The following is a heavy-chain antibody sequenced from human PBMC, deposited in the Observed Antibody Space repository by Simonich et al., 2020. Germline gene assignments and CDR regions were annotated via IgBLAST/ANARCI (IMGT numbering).Heavy chain of an antibody. CDR2: INPILGIA. Sequence: QVQLVQSGAEVKKPGSSVKVSCKASGGTFSSYAISWVRQAPGQGLEWTGGINPILGIANYTQKFPGRVTITADKATSTAYMELSSLRSEDTAVYYCARGGLADRRIVYYYYMDVWGKGTTVTVSS. J-gene: IGHJ6*03. CDR1: GGTFSSYA. CDR3: ARGGLADRRIVYYYYMDV. V-gene: IGHV1-69*09. D-gene: IGHD2-15*01.